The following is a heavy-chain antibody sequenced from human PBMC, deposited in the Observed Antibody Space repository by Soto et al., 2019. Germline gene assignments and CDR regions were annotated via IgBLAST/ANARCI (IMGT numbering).Heavy chain of an antibody. D-gene: IGHD3-16*02. CDR1: DFSLTTRGVG. Sequence: GSGPTLVNPTQPLTLTCNFSDFSLTTRGVGVGWIRQPPGKALEWVAVIYWDNDKRYNPSLNSRLSITKDTSRNQVVLTMTNMDPVDTGQNFCAHLTITYGGVIGLDAFDTWGQGTLVTV. CDR3: AHLTITYGGVIGLDAFDT. CDR2: IYWDNDK. J-gene: IGHJ3*02. V-gene: IGHV2-5*02.